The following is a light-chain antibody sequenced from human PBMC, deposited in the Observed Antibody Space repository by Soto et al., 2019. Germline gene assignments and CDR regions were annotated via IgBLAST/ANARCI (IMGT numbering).Light chain of an antibody. V-gene: IGKV1-39*01. Sequence: DIRMTQSPSSLSASVGDRVTITCRASQTISSYLNWYQQKPGKAPKLLIYAASSLPSGVPSRFSGSGSGTDFTLTISSLQPDDFAAYYCQQGYSTPYTFGQGTKLEIK. J-gene: IGKJ2*01. CDR1: QTISSY. CDR3: QQGYSTPYT. CDR2: AAS.